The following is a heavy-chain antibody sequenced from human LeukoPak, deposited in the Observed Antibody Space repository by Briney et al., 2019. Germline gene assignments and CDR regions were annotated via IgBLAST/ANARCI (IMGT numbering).Heavy chain of an antibody. D-gene: IGHD4-17*01. CDR2: IYTSGSA. J-gene: IGHJ6*03. V-gene: IGHV4-4*09. CDR1: GVSLSSYY. Sequence: SGTLSLTCTVSGVSLSSYYRSWIRQPPGKGLEWIGYIYTSGSANYNPSLKSRDPITGDTSKTQCSRKLSSAAASDTAVYYYARHVDCDYDVGYMDVWGKGTTVTVSS. CDR3: ARHVDCDYDVGYMDV.